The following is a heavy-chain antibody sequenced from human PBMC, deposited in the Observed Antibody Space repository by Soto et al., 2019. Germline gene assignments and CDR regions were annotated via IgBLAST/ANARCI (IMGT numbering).Heavy chain of an antibody. Sequence: SETLSLTCAVYGGSFSGYYWSWIRQPPGKGLEWIGEINHSGSTNYNPSLKSRVTISVDTSKNQFSLKVNSVTSADTAVYYCARDYDYWGQGTLVTVSS. CDR1: GGSFSGYY. CDR3: ARDYDY. V-gene: IGHV4-34*01. D-gene: IGHD1-26*01. CDR2: INHSGST. J-gene: IGHJ4*02.